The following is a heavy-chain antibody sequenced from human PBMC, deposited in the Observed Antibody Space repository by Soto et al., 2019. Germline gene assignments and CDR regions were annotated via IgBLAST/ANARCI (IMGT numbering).Heavy chain of an antibody. CDR3: ARGDYGDYGGAFDI. J-gene: IGHJ3*02. V-gene: IGHV4-59*01. CDR1: GGSISSYY. Sequence: QVQLQESGPGLVKPSETLSLTCTVSGGSISSYYWSWIRQPPGKGLEWIGYIDYSGSTNYNPSLKSRVTISVDTSKNQFSLKLSSVTAADTAVYYCARGDYGDYGGAFDIWGQGTMVTVSS. CDR2: IDYSGST. D-gene: IGHD4-17*01.